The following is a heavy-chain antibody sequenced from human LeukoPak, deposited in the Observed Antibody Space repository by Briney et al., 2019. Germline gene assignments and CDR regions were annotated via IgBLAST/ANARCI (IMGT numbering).Heavy chain of an antibody. CDR3: ARASVLLSADY. D-gene: IGHD3-10*01. Sequence: SETLSLTCTVSGGFISSYYWSWIRQPPGEGLEWIGYIYYSGSNNYNPSLKSRVTMSVDTSKNQFSLKLSSVTAADTAVYYCARASVLLSADYWGQGILVIVSA. CDR2: IYYSGSN. V-gene: IGHV4-59*01. CDR1: GGFISSYY. J-gene: IGHJ4*02.